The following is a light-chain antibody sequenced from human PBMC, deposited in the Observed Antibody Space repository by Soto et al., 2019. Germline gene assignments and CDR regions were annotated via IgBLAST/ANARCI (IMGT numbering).Light chain of an antibody. CDR3: QQFRNWPWT. J-gene: IGKJ1*01. CDR2: GAS. CDR1: QSVSSN. Sequence: DIVLTQSPGTLSLASGERATLSCRASQSVSSNLAWYQQKPGQAPRLLIYGASTRATGIPARISGSGSGTEFTLTISSLQSEDFAVYYCQQFRNWPWTFGQGTKVDIK. V-gene: IGKV3D-15*01.